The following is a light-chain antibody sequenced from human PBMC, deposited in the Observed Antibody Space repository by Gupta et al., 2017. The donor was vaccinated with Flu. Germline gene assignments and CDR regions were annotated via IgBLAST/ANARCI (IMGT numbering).Light chain of an antibody. CDR2: GAS. CDR1: SSSF. CDR3: QQYGTSRWT. V-gene: IGKV3-20*01. J-gene: IGKJ1*01. Sequence: SSSFIAWYQQKSGQAPRLLIYGASSRATGIPDRFSGSGSGTDFTLTISRLEPEDFAVYYCQQYGTSRWTFGQGTKVEVK.